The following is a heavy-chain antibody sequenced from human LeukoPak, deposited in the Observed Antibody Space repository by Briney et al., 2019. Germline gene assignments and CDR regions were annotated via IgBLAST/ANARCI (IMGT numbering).Heavy chain of an antibody. Sequence: SETLSLTCTVSGGSISSYYWSWIRQPPGKGLEWIGYIYTGGSTNYNPSLKSRVTISVDTSKNQFSLKLSSVTAADTAVYYCARQYDFWSGRSFDPWGQGTLVTVSS. CDR1: GGSISSYY. CDR3: ARQYDFWSGRSFDP. CDR2: IYTGGST. V-gene: IGHV4-4*09. J-gene: IGHJ5*02. D-gene: IGHD3-3*01.